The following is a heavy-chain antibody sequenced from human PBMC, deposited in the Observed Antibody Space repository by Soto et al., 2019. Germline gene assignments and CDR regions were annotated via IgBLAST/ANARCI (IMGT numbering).Heavy chain of an antibody. D-gene: IGHD3-3*01. CDR2: ISPYNGKT. J-gene: IGHJ5*02. Sequence: ASVKVSCKASGYTFATYGINWVRQAPGLGLEWMGWISPYNGKTEFAEKFQGRVTMATDTSTSTAYMEVRSLRSDDTAVYYCARDPHDFWSPYFFDPWGQGTLVTVSS. V-gene: IGHV1-18*04. CDR1: GYTFATYG. CDR3: ARDPHDFWSPYFFDP.